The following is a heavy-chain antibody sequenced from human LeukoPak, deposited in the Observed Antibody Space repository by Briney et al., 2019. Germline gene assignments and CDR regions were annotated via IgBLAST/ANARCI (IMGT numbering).Heavy chain of an antibody. J-gene: IGHJ4*02. CDR2: ISYDGTNK. Sequence: GGSLRLSCAASGFSYSTYVMHWVRQAPGKGLEWVAVISYDGTNKEYADFVKGRFTISRDNSKNTLYLQMNSLTTEDTAVYYCARDRDYGDYIVEGPFDYWGQGTLVTVSS. CDR3: ARDRDYGDYIVEGPFDY. V-gene: IGHV3-30*03. CDR1: GFSYSTYV. D-gene: IGHD4-17*01.